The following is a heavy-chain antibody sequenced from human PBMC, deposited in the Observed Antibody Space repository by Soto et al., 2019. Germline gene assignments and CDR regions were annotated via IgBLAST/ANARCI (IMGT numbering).Heavy chain of an antibody. J-gene: IGHJ5*02. D-gene: IGHD3-22*01. Sequence: KLPETLSLTCSVSGASIRSASYYWGWIRQPPGKGLEWIGHIYYSGSTNYNPSLKSRVTISVDTSKNQFSLKLSSVTAADTAVYYCARAGGYDSSGYGRARFDPWGQGTLVTVSS. CDR2: IYYSGST. CDR1: GASIRSASYY. V-gene: IGHV4-61*05. CDR3: ARAGGYDSSGYGRARFDP.